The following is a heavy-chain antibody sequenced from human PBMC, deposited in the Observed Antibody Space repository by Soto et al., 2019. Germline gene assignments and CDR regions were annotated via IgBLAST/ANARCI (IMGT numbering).Heavy chain of an antibody. V-gene: IGHV4-34*01. D-gene: IGHD6-13*01. CDR1: GGSFSGDS. CDR3: APGMLTSSWFCVSEFFYGVEA. J-gene: IGHJ6*02. Sequence: SETLSLTCPVFGGSFSGDSWSWIRQPPGKGREWIGEINHSGSTNYNPSLKCRVTKSVDTPKDRFSLKLSSVTAADTAVHYCAPGMLTSSWFCVSEFFYGVEAWGQSNTVPFSS. CDR2: INHSGST.